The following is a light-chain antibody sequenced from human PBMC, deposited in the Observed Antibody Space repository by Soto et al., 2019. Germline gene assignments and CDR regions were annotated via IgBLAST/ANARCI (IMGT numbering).Light chain of an antibody. CDR2: DAS. CDR1: QSIRNY. Sequence: EIVLTQSPATLSLSAGERATLSCRASQSIRNYLAWYQQKPGQAPRLLIYDASNRATGVPARFSGSGSGTDFTLTISSLEPEDFATYYCQQLKAYPFTFGPGTKVDI. J-gene: IGKJ3*01. V-gene: IGKV3-11*01. CDR3: QQLKAYPFT.